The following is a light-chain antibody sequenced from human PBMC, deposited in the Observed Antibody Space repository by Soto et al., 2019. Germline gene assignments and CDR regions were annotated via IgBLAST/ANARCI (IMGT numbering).Light chain of an antibody. CDR1: QGVSSY. V-gene: IGKV3-11*01. Sequence: EIVLTQSPATLSLSPGERATLSCRASQGVSSYLAWYQQKPGQAPRLVIYDAFHRATGIPARFSGSGSGTEFSLTISSLQPDDFATYYCQQYNNYLYSFGQGTKLEIK. CDR3: QQYNNYLYS. CDR2: DAF. J-gene: IGKJ2*03.